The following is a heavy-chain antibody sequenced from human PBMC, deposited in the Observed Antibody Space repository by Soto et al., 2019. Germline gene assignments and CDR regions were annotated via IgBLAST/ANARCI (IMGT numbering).Heavy chain of an antibody. Sequence: GGSLRLSCAASGFTFTIYAMSWVRQAPGKGLEWVSGISSSGGTTYYADSMKGRFTISRGNSKNTLYLQMNSLRAESTGVCAEATEVYSGTYIGLGGVFDVWGQGTLVTVSS. CDR1: GFTFTIYA. V-gene: IGHV3-23*01. CDR3: ATEVYSGTYIGLGGVFDV. CDR2: ISSSGGTT. J-gene: IGHJ4*02. D-gene: IGHD2-8*01.